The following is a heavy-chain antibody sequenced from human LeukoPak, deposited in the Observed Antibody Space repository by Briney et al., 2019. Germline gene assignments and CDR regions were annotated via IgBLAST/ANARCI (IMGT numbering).Heavy chain of an antibody. D-gene: IGHD3-3*01. CDR3: ARASYDFWSGYFAWFDP. J-gene: IGHJ5*02. Sequence: SETLSLTCTVSGGSISSGGYYWSWIRQHPGKGLEWIGYIYYSGSTYYNPSLKSRVTMSVDTSKNQFSLKLSSVTAADTAVYYCARASYDFWSGYFAWFDPWGQGTLVTVSS. V-gene: IGHV4-31*03. CDR2: IYYSGST. CDR1: GGSISSGGYY.